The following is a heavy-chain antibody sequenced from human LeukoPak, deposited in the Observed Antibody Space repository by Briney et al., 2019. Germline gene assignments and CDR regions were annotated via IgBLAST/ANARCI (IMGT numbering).Heavy chain of an antibody. J-gene: IGHJ5*02. CDR1: GYTFTSYY. D-gene: IGHD5-24*01. CDR2: IKPNSGGT. Sequence: SVKVSCKASGYTFTSYYMHWMRQPPGPGLEWMGWIKPNSGGTHYAQKFHGRVTMTRDASISAAYMERSRLRSDDTAVYYGARGGIDAYKRNWFDPWGQGTLVTVS. CDR3: ARGGIDAYKRNWFDP. V-gene: IGHV1-2*02.